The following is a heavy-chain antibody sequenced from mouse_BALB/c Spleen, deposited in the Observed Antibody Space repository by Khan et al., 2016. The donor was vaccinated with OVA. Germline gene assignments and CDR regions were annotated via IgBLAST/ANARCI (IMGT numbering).Heavy chain of an antibody. D-gene: IGHD1-3*01. J-gene: IGHJ2*01. V-gene: IGHV2-9*02. CDR3: ARLEDI. CDR2: IWAGGSA. CDR1: GFSLTSYG. Sequence: QVQLVESGPGLVAPSQSLSITCTVSGFSLTSYGVHWVRQPPGKGLEWLGVIWAGGSANYNSALMSRLSISKDNSKSQVFITTNSLQTDDTAMYYCARLEDIWGQGTTLTVSS.